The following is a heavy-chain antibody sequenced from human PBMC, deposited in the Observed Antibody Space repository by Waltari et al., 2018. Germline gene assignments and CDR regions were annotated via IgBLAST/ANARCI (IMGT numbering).Heavy chain of an antibody. CDR1: GGSISSGSYY. Sequence: QVQLQESGPGLVKPSQTLSLTCPVSGGSISSGSYYWSWIRQPAGKGLEWIGYIYTSGSTNYNPSLKSRVTISVDTSKNQFSLKLSSVTAADTAVYYCARQKLGASDYWGQGTLVTVSS. V-gene: IGHV4-61*09. D-gene: IGHD1-26*01. CDR3: ARQKLGASDY. CDR2: IYTSGST. J-gene: IGHJ4*02.